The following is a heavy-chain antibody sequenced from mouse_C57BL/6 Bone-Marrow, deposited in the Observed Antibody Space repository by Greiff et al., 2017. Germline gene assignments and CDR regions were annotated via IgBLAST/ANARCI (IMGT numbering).Heavy chain of an antibody. V-gene: IGHV1-69*01. CDR3: ARQLKLRGFAY. J-gene: IGHJ3*01. CDR2: IDPSDSYT. CDR1: GYTFTSYW. Sequence: QVQLQQPGAELVMPGASVKLSCKASGYTFTSYWMHWVKQRPGQGLEWIGEIDPSDSYTNYTQKFTGQSTLTVDQSSSTAYMQLSSLTSEDSAVYYCARQLKLRGFAYWGQGTLVTVSA. D-gene: IGHD3-2*02.